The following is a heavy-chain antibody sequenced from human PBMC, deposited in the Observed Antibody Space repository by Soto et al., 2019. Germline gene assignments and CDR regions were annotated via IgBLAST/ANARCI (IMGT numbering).Heavy chain of an antibody. V-gene: IGHV3-23*01. J-gene: IGHJ4*02. CDR3: ARGATAFVY. Sequence: GSLRLSCAASGFTFSTFAMSWVRQAPGKGLEWVSGISNSGVSTDYADSVKGRFTISRDNSKNTLYLQMNSLRVDDTAVYSCARGATAFVYWGQGTQVTVSS. D-gene: IGHD5-18*01. CDR2: ISNSGVST. CDR1: GFTFSTFA.